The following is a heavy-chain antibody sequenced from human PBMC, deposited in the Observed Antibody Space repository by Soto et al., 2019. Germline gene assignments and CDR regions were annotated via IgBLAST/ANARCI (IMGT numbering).Heavy chain of an antibody. D-gene: IGHD3-10*01. V-gene: IGHV3-23*01. J-gene: IGHJ4*02. CDR3: VRVAGSGGYFDF. CDR2: ISGRGGSS. Sequence: EVQLLESGGGLAQPGGSLRLSCATSGFPFSSYAMAWVRQAPGKGLAWVSGISGRGGSSFYADSVKGRFTISRDNSKSTLYLQMSSLRAEHTAVYYCVRVAGSGGYFDFWGQGILVTVSS. CDR1: GFPFSSYA.